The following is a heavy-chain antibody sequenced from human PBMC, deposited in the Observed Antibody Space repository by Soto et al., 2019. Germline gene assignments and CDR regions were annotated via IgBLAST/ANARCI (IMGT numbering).Heavy chain of an antibody. CDR1: GGSISSYY. D-gene: IGHD2-15*01. CDR2: IYYSGTT. CDR3: ASRGTTTYCSGGSCYARGFDY. J-gene: IGHJ4*02. V-gene: IGHV4-59*08. Sequence: SETLSLTCTVSGGSISSYYWSWIRQPPWKGLEWIGYIYYSGTTYYNPSLKSRVTISVDTSKNQFSLKLSSVTAADTAVYYCASRGTTTYCSGGSCYARGFDYWGQGTLVTVSS.